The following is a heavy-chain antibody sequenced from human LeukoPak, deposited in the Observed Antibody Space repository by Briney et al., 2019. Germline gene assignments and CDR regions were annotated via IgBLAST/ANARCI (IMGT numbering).Heavy chain of an antibody. V-gene: IGHV5-51*01. CDR1: GYSFTSYW. CDR3: ARKNTYYDFWSGYSY. D-gene: IGHD3-3*01. Sequence: GESLKISCKGSGYSFTSYWIGWVRQIPGKGLEWMGIIYPGDSDTRYSPSFQGQVTISADKSISTAYLQWSSLKASDTAMYYCARKNTYYDFWSGYSYWGQGTLVTVSS. J-gene: IGHJ4*02. CDR2: IYPGDSDT.